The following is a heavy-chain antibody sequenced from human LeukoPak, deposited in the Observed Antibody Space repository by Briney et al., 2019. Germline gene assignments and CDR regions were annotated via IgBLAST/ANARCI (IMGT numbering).Heavy chain of an antibody. D-gene: IGHD3-22*01. CDR2: INHSGST. CDR3: ARGVYYDSSGYDY. J-gene: IGHJ4*02. Sequence: SETLSLTCAVYGGSFSGYYWTWIRQPPGKGLEWIGEINHSGSTNYNPSLKSRVTISVDTSENQFSLKLNSVTAADTAVYYCARGVYYDSSGYDYWGQGTLVTVSS. CDR1: GGSFSGYY. V-gene: IGHV4-34*01.